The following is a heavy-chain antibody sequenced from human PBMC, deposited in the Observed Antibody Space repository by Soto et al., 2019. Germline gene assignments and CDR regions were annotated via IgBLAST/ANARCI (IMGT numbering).Heavy chain of an antibody. Sequence: QVQLEESGGGVVQPGRSLRLSCAASGFTFSSYAMHWVRQAPGKGLEWVAVISYDGSNKYYADSVKGRFTISRDNSKNTLYLQMNRLRAEDTAVYYCARPLWRDDYNWGYFDLWGRGPLLPVSS. V-gene: IGHV3-30-3*01. D-gene: IGHD4-4*01. J-gene: IGHJ2*01. CDR3: ARPLWRDDYNWGYFDL. CDR2: ISYDGSNK. CDR1: GFTFSSYA.